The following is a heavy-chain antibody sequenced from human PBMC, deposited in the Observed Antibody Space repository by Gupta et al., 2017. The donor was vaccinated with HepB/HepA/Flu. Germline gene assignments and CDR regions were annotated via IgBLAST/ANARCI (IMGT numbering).Heavy chain of an antibody. V-gene: IGHV3-33*01. Sequence: QVQLVESGGGVVQPGRSLRLSCAASGFTFSSYGMHWVRQAPDKGLELVAVIWYDGSNKYYADSVKGRFTISRDNSKNTLYLQMNSLRAEDTAVYYCARDYVTRLDYWGQGTLVTVSS. D-gene: IGHD4-23*01. CDR3: ARDYVTRLDY. CDR1: GFTFSSYG. CDR2: IWYDGSNK. J-gene: IGHJ4*02.